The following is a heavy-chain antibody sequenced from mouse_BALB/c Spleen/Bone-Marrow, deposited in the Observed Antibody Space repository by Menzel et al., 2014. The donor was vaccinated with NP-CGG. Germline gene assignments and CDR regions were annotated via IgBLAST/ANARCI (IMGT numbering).Heavy chain of an antibody. J-gene: IGHJ3*01. V-gene: IGHV5-9-3*01. D-gene: IGHD2-14*01. Sequence: EVNVVESGGGLVKPGGSLKLSCAASGFTFSSYAMSWVRQTPEKRLEWVATISSGGSYTYYPDSVKGRFTISRDNAKNTLYLQMSSLRSEDTALYYCARHREVPPFAYWGQGTLVTGSA. CDR2: ISSGGSYT. CDR3: ARHREVPPFAY. CDR1: GFTFSSYA.